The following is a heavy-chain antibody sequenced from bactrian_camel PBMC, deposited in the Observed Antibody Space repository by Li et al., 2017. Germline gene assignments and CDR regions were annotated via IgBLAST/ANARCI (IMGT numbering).Heavy chain of an antibody. CDR2: IDADGET. CDR3: AARWPPRFTDCRSAIDYND. V-gene: IGHV3S55*01. Sequence: VQLVESGGGSAQAGGSLRLSCVLSESHNVDYCMGWYRQRTGKEREEVAVIDADGETTYADSVKGRFAISQDNSKRTVYLQMNSLKPEDTAKYYCAARWPPRFTDCRSAIDYNDWGQGTQVTVS. D-gene: IGHD2*01. J-gene: IGHJ4*01. CDR1: ESHNVDYC.